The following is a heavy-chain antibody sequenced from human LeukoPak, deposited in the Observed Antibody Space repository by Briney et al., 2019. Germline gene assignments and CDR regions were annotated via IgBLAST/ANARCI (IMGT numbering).Heavy chain of an antibody. D-gene: IGHD7-27*01. CDR3: AKSTNWGSISDGFDI. V-gene: IGHV1-2*02. Sequence: ASVTVSCKASGYSFIGYYIHWVRQAPGQGLEWMGWINPNSGGANYAQKFQGRVTMTRDASISTVYMELTRLRSDDTAMYYCAKSTNWGSISDGFDIWGQGTMVTVAS. J-gene: IGHJ3*02. CDR1: GYSFIGYY. CDR2: INPNSGGA.